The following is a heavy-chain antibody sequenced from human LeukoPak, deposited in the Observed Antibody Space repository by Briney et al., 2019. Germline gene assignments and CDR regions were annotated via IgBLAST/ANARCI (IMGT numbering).Heavy chain of an antibody. CDR2: ISAYNGNT. Sequence: ASVKVSCKASGYTFTSYGISWVRQAPGQGLEWMGWISAYNGNTNYAQKLQGRVTMTTDTSTSTAYMELRSLRSDDTAVYYCARDRGSNYDFWSGYFYKGPNWFDPWGQGTLVTVSS. J-gene: IGHJ5*02. CDR3: ARDRGSNYDFWSGYFYKGPNWFDP. V-gene: IGHV1-18*01. D-gene: IGHD3-3*01. CDR1: GYTFTSYG.